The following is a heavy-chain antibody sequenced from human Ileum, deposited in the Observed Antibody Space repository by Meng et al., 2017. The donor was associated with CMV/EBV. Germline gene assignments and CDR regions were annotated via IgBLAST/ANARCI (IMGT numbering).Heavy chain of an antibody. J-gene: IGHJ6*02. V-gene: IGHV4-59*01. CDR1: GGSISGYY. Sequence: SETLSLTCNVSGGSISGYYWSWIRQSPGKGLEWIGYMYSSGSTNYNPSLKSRVTRSVDTSKNQFSLNRSSVRAADTAVYFWARETYSYGLDVWGQGTTVTVSS. CDR2: MYSSGST. CDR3: ARETYSYGLDV.